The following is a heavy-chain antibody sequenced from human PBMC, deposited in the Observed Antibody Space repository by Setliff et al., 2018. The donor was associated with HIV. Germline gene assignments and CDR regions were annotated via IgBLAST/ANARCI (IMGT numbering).Heavy chain of an antibody. CDR3: ARGLGVRGRGDVFDI. J-gene: IGHJ3*02. CDR1: GYTFANYW. V-gene: IGHV5-51*01. D-gene: IGHD3-16*01. Sequence: GESLKISCPGAGYTFANYWIGWVRQMPGKRLEWMGITYPGDSDSRDSPSFQGQVIISADKSLSTAYLQWSSLKASDTAIYYCARGLGVRGRGDVFDIWGQGTMVTVSS. CDR2: TYPGDSDS.